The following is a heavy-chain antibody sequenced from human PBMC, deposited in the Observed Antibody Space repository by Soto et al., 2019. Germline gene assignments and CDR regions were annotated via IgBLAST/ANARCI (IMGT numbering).Heavy chain of an antibody. V-gene: IGHV3-74*01. CDR2: INTDGSVT. J-gene: IGHJ4*02. CDR3: ARQTGLGATNY. D-gene: IGHD1-26*01. Sequence: DVDLVESGGALVQPGGSLRLSCAGSGFTFSNFWMHWVRQAPGKGLVWVARINTDGSVTSHADSVKGRFTISRDNAKSTLYLQMNSLREEGSAMYYCARQTGLGATNYWGRGTLVTVSS. CDR1: GFTFSNFW.